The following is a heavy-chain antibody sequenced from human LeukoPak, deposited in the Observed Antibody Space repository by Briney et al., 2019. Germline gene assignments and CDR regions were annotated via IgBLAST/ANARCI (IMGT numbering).Heavy chain of an antibody. V-gene: IGHV3-7*01. CDR1: GLTFSSYA. CDR3: ARGPWYFDY. CDR2: IKQDGSAN. J-gene: IGHJ4*02. Sequence: GGSLRLSCAASGLTFSSYAMSWVRQAPGKGLERVANIKQDGSANFYVDSVKGRFTISRDNAKTSLYLEMNSLRAEDTAVYYCARGPWYFDYWGQGALVTVSS.